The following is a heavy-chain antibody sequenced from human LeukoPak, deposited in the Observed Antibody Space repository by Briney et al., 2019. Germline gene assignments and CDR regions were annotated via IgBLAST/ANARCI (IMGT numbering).Heavy chain of an antibody. J-gene: IGHJ6*02. D-gene: IGHD6-13*01. CDR3: ATFGSPQQLVRGHYYYYGMDV. V-gene: IGHV1-46*01. CDR1: GYTFTSYY. Sequence: GASVKVSCKASGYTFTSYYMHWVRQAPGQGLEWMGIVNPSGGSTIYAQKFQGRVTMTEDTSTDTAYMELSSLRSEDTAVYYCATFGSPQQLVRGHYYYYGMDVWGQGTTVTVSS. CDR2: VNPSGGST.